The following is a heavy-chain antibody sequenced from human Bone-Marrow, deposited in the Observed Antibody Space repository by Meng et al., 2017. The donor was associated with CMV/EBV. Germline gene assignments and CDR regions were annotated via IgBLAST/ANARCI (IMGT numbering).Heavy chain of an antibody. CDR3: ARDEDRNPKDIVLMVYDVRGLMDV. J-gene: IGHJ6*02. CDR2: ISSSSGYM. V-gene: IGHV3-21*01. D-gene: IGHD2-8*01. Sequence: LSLTCAASGFTFSSYSMNWVRQAPGKGLEWVSSISSSSGYMYYADSVKGRFTISRDNAKNSLYLQMNSLRAEDTAVYYCARDEDRNPKDIVLMVYDVRGLMDVWGQGPTVTVSS. CDR1: GFTFSSYS.